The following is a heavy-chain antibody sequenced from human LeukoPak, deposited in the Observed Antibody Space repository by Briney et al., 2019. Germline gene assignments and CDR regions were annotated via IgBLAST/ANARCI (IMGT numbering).Heavy chain of an antibody. V-gene: IGHV4-59*01. CDR2: IYYSGNT. Sequence: SETLSLTCTVSGGSISSSYWSWIRQPPGKGVEWVGYIYYSGNTNYNPSLKSRVTISVDTSKNQFSLKLSSVTAADTAVYYCARVRWGIYYYMDVWGKGTTVTVSS. D-gene: IGHD2-8*02. CDR3: ARVRWGIYYYMDV. CDR1: GGSISSSY. J-gene: IGHJ6*03.